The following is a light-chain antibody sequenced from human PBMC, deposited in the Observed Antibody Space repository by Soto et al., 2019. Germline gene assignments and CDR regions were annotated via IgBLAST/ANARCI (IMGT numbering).Light chain of an antibody. J-gene: IGLJ1*01. CDR3: CSYAGSSTHYV. Sequence: QSVLTQPASVSGSPEQSITISCTGTSSDVGSYNLVSWYQQHPGKAPKLMICEVSKRPSGVSNRFSGSKSGNTASLTISGLQAEDEADYYCCSYAGSSTHYVFGTGTKVTVL. CDR2: EVS. CDR1: SSDVGSYNL. V-gene: IGLV2-23*02.